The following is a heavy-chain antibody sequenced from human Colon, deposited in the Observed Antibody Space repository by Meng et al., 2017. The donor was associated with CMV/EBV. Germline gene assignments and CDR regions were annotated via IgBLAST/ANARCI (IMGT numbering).Heavy chain of an antibody. Sequence: QVQLQESGPVLLKPSETLSLTCICSGGSISGYYWNWIRQSPGKGLEWIGYIYYKGGNGGTYYNPSLKSRVTMSVDTSKNQFSLKMTSVTAADTAVYYCVRDKSNRLDFWGQGTLVTVSS. V-gene: IGHV4-59*01. CDR1: GGSISGYY. J-gene: IGHJ4*02. D-gene: IGHD1-14*01. CDR3: VRDKSNRLDF. CDR2: IYYKGGNGGT.